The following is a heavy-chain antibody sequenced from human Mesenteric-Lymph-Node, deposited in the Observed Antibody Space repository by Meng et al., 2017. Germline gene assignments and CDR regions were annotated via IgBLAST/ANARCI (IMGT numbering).Heavy chain of an antibody. V-gene: IGHV3-48*03. CDR1: GFTFSSYE. CDR3: AKIGYPQNSGWYVGD. Sequence: GGSLRLSCAASGFTFSSYEMNWVRPAPGKGLEWISYISSSGGAKYYADSVKGRLSISRDNAKKSVYLQIKSLRDEDTAVYYCAKIGYPQNSGWYVGDWGQGTLVTVSS. J-gene: IGHJ4*02. D-gene: IGHD6-19*01. CDR2: ISSSGGAK.